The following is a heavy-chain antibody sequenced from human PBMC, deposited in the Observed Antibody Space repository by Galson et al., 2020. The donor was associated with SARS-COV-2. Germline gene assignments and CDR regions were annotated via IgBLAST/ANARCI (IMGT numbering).Heavy chain of an antibody. CDR2: ISYDGSNK. V-gene: IGHV3-30-3*01. CDR1: GFTFSSYA. Sequence: GESLKISCAASGFTFSSYAMHWVRQAPGKGLEWVAVISYDGSNKYYADSVKGRFTISRDNSKNKLYLQMNSLRAEDTAVYYCARDDGGLYCSGGSCRGYYGMGVWGQGTTVTVSS. J-gene: IGHJ6*02. CDR3: ARDDGGLYCSGGSCRGYYGMGV. D-gene: IGHD2-15*01.